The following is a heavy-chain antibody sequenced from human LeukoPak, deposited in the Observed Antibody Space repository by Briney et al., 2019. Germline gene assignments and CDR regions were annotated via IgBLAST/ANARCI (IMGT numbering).Heavy chain of an antibody. CDR1: GFTFSDYY. CDR3: ARDSDGSSSYYFDY. V-gene: IGHV3-11*06. Sequence: PGGSLRLSCAASGFTFSDYYMSWIRRAPGKGLEWLSSIRSSSSYRNYADSVKGRFTISRDNAKNSLYLQMNSLAAEDTAVYYCARDSDGSSSYYFDYWGQGTLVTVSS. J-gene: IGHJ4*02. D-gene: IGHD6-6*01. CDR2: IRSSSSYR.